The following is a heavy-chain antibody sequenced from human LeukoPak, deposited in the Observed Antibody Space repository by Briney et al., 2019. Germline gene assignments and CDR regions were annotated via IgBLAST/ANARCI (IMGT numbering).Heavy chain of an antibody. CDR2: IYTSGST. CDR1: GGSTNSGTYY. D-gene: IGHD6-13*01. J-gene: IGHJ4*02. V-gene: IGHV4-61*02. Sequence: PSETLSLTCTVSGGSTNSGTYYWSWIRQPAGKGLEWIGRIYTSGSTHYNPSLKSRVTISVDTSKNQFSLRLSSVTAADTAVYYCARVTGYVMEDYFDYWGQGTLVTASS. CDR3: ARVTGYVMEDYFDY.